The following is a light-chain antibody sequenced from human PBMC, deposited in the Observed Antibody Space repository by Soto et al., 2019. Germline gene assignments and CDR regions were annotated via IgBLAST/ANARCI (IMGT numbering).Light chain of an antibody. J-gene: IGKJ1*01. CDR1: QSISSY. Sequence: EVVLTQSPDTLSLPPGERATLSCRASQSISSYLAWYQQKPGQAPRLLIDAASNRATGIPTRFSGSGSGTEFTLTISSLQSEDFAVYYCQQYNNWPPTFGQGTKVDI. V-gene: IGKV3D-15*01. CDR3: QQYNNWPPT. CDR2: AAS.